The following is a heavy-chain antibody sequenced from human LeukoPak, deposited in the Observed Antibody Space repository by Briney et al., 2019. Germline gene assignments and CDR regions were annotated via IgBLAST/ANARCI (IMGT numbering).Heavy chain of an antibody. J-gene: IGHJ5*02. CDR2: MNPNSGNT. V-gene: IGHV1-8*03. CDR1: GYTFTSYD. D-gene: IGHD6-13*01. Sequence: ASVKVSCKXSGYTFTSYDINWVRQATGQGLEWMGWMNPNSGNTGYAQKFQGRVTITRNTSISTAYMELGSLRSEDTAVYYCARGKLRRAAAGTAWFDPWGQGTLVTVSS. CDR3: ARGKLRRAAAGTAWFDP.